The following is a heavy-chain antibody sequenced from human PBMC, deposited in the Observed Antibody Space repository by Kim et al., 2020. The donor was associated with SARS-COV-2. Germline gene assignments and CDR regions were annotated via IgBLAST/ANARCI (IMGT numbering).Heavy chain of an antibody. Sequence: YNPSRKSRVTISVDTSKNQFPLKLRSVTAADTAVYFCARGRGVAARYFDYWGQGTRVTVSS. J-gene: IGHJ4*02. CDR3: ARGRGVAARYFDY. D-gene: IGHD6-6*01. V-gene: IGHV4-34*01.